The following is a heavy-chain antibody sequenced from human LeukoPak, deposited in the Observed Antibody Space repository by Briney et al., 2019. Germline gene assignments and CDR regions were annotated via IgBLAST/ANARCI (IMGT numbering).Heavy chain of an antibody. CDR3: ARGATLYDFWSGYQNFDY. CDR1: GYTFTNYD. Sequence: ASVKVSCKASGYTFTNYDINWVRQATGQGLEWMGWMNPNSGNTGYAQKFQGRVTMTRNTSISTAYMELSSLRSEDTAVYYCARGATLYDFWSGYQNFDYWGQGTLVTVSS. D-gene: IGHD3-3*01. CDR2: MNPNSGNT. J-gene: IGHJ4*02. V-gene: IGHV1-8*01.